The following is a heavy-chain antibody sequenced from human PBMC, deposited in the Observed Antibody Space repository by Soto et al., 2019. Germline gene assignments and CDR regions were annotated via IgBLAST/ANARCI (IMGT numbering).Heavy chain of an antibody. D-gene: IGHD3-3*01. J-gene: IGHJ4*02. Sequence: GASVKVSCKATGYSFKNYAVHWVRQAPGQRLEWMGFTNEGSGNTRFSQKFQGRISITRDTSASTVYLDLSSLTSEDTAIYYCARDDRSVSGVVTLDHWXPGTLVTVS. V-gene: IGHV1-3*01. CDR1: GYSFKNYA. CDR2: TNEGSGNT. CDR3: ARDDRSVSGVVTLDH.